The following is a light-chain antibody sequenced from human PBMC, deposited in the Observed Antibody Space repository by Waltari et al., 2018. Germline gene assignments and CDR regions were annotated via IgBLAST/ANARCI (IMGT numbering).Light chain of an antibody. CDR3: QHYVRLPVT. Sequence: EIMLTQSPGTLSLSPGERATLSCRTSQSIGRSLAWYQQKPGQAPRLLIYGASSRATYIPDRFSGSGSGTDFSLTINRLEPEDSALYYCQHYVRLPVTFGQGTKVEIK. J-gene: IGKJ1*01. CDR2: GAS. CDR1: QSIGRS. V-gene: IGKV3-20*01.